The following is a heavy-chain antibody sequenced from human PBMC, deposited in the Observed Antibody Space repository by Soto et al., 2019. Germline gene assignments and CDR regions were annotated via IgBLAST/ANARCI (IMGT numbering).Heavy chain of an antibody. V-gene: IGHV4-39*01. CDR3: ARTSLSGWYGTWWFDP. D-gene: IGHD6-19*01. CDR1: GGSISSSSYY. Sequence: SETLSLTCTVSGGSISSSSYYWGWIRQPPGKGLEWIGSIYYSGSTYYNPSLKSRVTISVDTSKNQFSLKLSSVTAADTAVYYCARTSLSGWYGTWWFDPWGQGTLVTVSS. J-gene: IGHJ5*02. CDR2: IYYSGST.